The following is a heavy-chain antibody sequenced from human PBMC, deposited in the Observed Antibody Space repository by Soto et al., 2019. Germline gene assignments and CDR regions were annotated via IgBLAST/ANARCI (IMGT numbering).Heavy chain of an antibody. Sequence: QVQLEQSRAEVKNPGATVMVSCKASGYSFTRYGIAWARQAPGQGLEWMGWINTYNGNTNYAQNLQGRVTLTTDTSTSTAYMELTSLRSNDTAIYYCAMVDVYVTPSPQDVWGQGTTVIVSS. J-gene: IGHJ6*02. CDR3: AMVDVYVTPSPQDV. D-gene: IGHD3-16*01. V-gene: IGHV1-18*01. CDR2: INTYNGNT. CDR1: GYSFTRYG.